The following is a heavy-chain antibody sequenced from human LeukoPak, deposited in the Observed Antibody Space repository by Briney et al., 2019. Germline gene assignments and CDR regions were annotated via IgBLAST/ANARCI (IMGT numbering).Heavy chain of an antibody. V-gene: IGHV5-51*01. CDR3: ARRIGSGWYDY. CDR1: GYXFTSYW. D-gene: IGHD6-19*01. CDR2: INPGDSDT. J-gene: IGHJ4*02. Sequence: GESLKISCNGSGYXFTSYWIGWVRPMPGKGLEWLGIINPGDSDTRYSPSFQGQVTISADKSISTANLQWSSLKASDTAMYYCARRIGSGWYDYWGQGTLVTVSS.